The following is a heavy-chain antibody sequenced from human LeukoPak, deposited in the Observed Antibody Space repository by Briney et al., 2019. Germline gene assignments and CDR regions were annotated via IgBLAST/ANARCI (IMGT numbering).Heavy chain of an antibody. CDR2: IKQDGSEK. CDR3: VRADYDSSGYYAYYYGMDV. J-gene: IGHJ6*02. Sequence: GGSLRLSCVASGFTFSSYWMSWVRQAPGKGLEWVANIKQDGSEKYYVDSVKGRFTISRDNAKNSLYLQMDSPRAEDTAVYYRVRADYDSSGYYAYYYGMDVWGQGTTVTVSS. D-gene: IGHD3-22*01. CDR1: GFTFSSYW. V-gene: IGHV3-7*01.